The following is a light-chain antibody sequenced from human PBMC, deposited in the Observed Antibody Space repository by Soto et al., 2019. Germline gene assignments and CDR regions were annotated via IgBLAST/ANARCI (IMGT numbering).Light chain of an antibody. CDR1: QSISTY. Sequence: DIQMTQSPSTLSASVGDRVTITCRASQSISTYLNWYQQKVGRAPTLLIYAASSLQSGVPSRFSGGGSGTDFTLTISSLQPEDFSMYFCKQCYSSPRTFAQGTKV. CDR3: KQCYSSPRT. V-gene: IGKV1-39*01. CDR2: AAS. J-gene: IGKJ1*01.